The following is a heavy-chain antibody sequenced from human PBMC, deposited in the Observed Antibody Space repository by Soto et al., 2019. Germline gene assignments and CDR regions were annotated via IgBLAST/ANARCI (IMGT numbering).Heavy chain of an antibody. CDR1: GYTFTSYW. CDR2: IYAGDSET. CDR3: ARHSSSWYYYYSMDV. D-gene: IGHD6-13*01. J-gene: IGHJ6*02. Sequence: GESLKISCKGSGYTFTSYWIGWVRQMPGKGLEWMGIIYAGDSETRYSPSFQGQVTISADKSISTVYLQWSSLKASDTAMYYCARHSSSWYYYYSMDVWGQGTTVTVSS. V-gene: IGHV5-51*01.